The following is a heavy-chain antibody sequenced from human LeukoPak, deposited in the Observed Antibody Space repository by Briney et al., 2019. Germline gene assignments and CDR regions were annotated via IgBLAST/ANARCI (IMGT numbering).Heavy chain of an antibody. J-gene: IGHJ4*02. Sequence: GGSLRLSCAASGFTVSSNYMSWVRQAPGKGLEWVSVIYSGGSTYYADSVKGRFTISRDNSKNTLYLQMNSLRAEDTAVYYCARMYYDYVWGSYQYYFDYWGQGTLVTVSS. CDR1: GFTVSSNY. V-gene: IGHV3-53*01. CDR3: ARMYYDYVWGSYQYYFDY. D-gene: IGHD3-16*02. CDR2: IYSGGST.